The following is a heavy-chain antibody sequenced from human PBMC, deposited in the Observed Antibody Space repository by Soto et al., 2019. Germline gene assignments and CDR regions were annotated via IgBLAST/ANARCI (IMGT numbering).Heavy chain of an antibody. CDR3: AKAPCSSGQCYYFDY. D-gene: IGHD2-15*01. CDR1: GFTFSSYN. V-gene: IGHV3-64*02. CDR2: ISRSGDRT. J-gene: IGHJ4*02. Sequence: ESGEGLVQPGGSLRLSCAASGFTFSSYNIHWIRQAPGKGLEFVSAISRSGDRTYYADSVKGRFTITRDNSKNTVWLQMGSLRAEDMAVYFCAKAPCSSGQCYYFDYWGRGALVSVSS.